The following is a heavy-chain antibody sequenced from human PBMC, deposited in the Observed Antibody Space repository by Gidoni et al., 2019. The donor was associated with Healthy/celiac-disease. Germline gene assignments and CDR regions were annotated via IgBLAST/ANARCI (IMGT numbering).Heavy chain of an antibody. D-gene: IGHD2-2*01. V-gene: IGHV3-21*01. CDR3: ARTGGEVVPAAKTLADY. Sequence: EVQRVESGGGLVKPGGSLRLSCAASGFPFRSYSMNWVRQAPGKGLEWVSSISSSSSYIYYADSVKGRFTISRDNAKNSLYLQMNSLRAEDTAVYYCARTGGEVVPAAKTLADYWGQGTLVTVSS. J-gene: IGHJ4*02. CDR1: GFPFRSYS. CDR2: ISSSSSYI.